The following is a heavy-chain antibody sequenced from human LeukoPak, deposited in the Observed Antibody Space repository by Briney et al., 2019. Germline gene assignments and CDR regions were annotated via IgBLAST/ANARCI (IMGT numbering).Heavy chain of an antibody. CDR1: GGSISSSSYY. CDR3: ARGGGELLGFDY. V-gene: IGHV4-39*07. J-gene: IGHJ4*02. CDR2: IYYSGST. Sequence: PSETLSLTCTVSGGSISSSSYYWGWIRQPPGKGLEWIGSIYYSGSTNYNPSLKSRVTMSVDTSKNQFSLKLSSVTAADTAVYYCARGGGELLGFDYWGQGTLVTVSS. D-gene: IGHD1-26*01.